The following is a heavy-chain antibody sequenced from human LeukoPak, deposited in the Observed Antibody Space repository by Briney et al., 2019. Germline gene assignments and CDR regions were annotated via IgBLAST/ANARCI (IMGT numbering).Heavy chain of an antibody. J-gene: IGHJ5*02. Sequence: SVKVSXKASGGTFSSYTISWVRQAPGQGLEWMGRIIPILGIANYAQKFQGRVTITADKSTSTAYMELSSLRSEDTAVYYCARVPNYYGSGSYLNWFDPWGQGTLVTVSS. D-gene: IGHD3-10*01. V-gene: IGHV1-69*02. CDR3: ARVPNYYGSGSYLNWFDP. CDR2: IIPILGIA. CDR1: GGTFSSYT.